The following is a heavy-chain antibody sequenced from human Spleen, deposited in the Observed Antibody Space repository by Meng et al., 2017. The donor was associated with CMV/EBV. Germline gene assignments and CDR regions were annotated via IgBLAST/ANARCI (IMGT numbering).Heavy chain of an antibody. V-gene: IGHV3-21*01. D-gene: IGHD2-2*01. Sequence: GESLKISCVASGFTFNTYWMSWVRQAPGKGLEWVSFISSGGIYIYYADSVMGRLTISRDNAKNSLYLQMNSLRAGDTAVYYCARDRDIVVVPRNYYYYAMDVWGQGTTVTVSS. J-gene: IGHJ6*02. CDR3: ARDRDIVVVPRNYYYYAMDV. CDR2: ISSGGIYI. CDR1: GFTFNTYW.